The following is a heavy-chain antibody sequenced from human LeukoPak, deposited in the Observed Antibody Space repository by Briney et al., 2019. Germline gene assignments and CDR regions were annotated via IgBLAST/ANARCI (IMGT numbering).Heavy chain of an antibody. CDR3: ARENSYGYGSYYFDY. CDR1: GFTFSSYA. Sequence: GGSLRLSCAASGFTFSSYAMHWVRQAPGKGLEWVAVISYDGSNKYYADSVKGRFTISRDNSKNTLYLQMNSLRAEDTAVYYCARENSYGYGSYYFDYWGQGALVTVSS. CDR2: ISYDGSNK. J-gene: IGHJ4*02. V-gene: IGHV3-30*04. D-gene: IGHD5-18*01.